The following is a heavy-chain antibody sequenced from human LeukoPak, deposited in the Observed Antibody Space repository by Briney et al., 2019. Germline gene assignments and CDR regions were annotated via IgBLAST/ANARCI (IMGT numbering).Heavy chain of an antibody. CDR2: IRYDGSDK. V-gene: IGHV3-30*02. J-gene: IGHJ6*03. CDR3: AKDGVLYYDSWSVHSPSYYYMDV. Sequence: GGSLRLSCAASGFIFSSYGMYWVRQAPGKGLEWVSFIRYDGSDKYYADSVKGRFTISRDNSKNTLYLQMNSLRAEDTAVYYCAKDGVLYYDSWSVHSPSYYYMDVWGKGTTVTVSS. CDR1: GFIFSSYG. D-gene: IGHD3-3*01.